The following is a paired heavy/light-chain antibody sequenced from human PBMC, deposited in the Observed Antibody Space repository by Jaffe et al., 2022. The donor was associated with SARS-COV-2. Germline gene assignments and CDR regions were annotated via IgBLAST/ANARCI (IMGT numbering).Light chain of an antibody. CDR2: GAS. Sequence: EIVLTQSPGTLSLSPGERATLSCRASQSVSRDSIAWYLQKPGQAPRLLIFGASNRATGIPDRFSGSGSGTDFTLTINRLEPEDFAVYYCQQFKTFGQGTKVEIK. V-gene: IGKV3-20*01. J-gene: IGKJ1*01. CDR1: QSVSRDS. CDR3: QQFKT.
Heavy chain of an antibody. J-gene: IGHJ6*03. D-gene: IGHD2-21*02. CDR3: ARDMWGGPPGNYYMDA. Sequence: AHLVESGGGVVQPGRSLRLSCAASGFTFNSHAMYWVRQAPGKGLEWVGITSHDGRHAYYADSLKDRFTLSRDNSKNTIYLHMNSLRPEDTAVYYCARDMWGGPPGNYYMDAWGKGTTVIVSS. V-gene: IGHV3-30*04. CDR2: TSHDGRHA. CDR1: GFTFNSHA.